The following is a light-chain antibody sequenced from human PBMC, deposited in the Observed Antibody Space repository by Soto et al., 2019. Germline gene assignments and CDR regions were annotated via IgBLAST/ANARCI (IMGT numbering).Light chain of an antibody. V-gene: IGKV1-5*01. J-gene: IGKJ4*01. CDR3: QQSYSSPFT. CDR2: DAS. CDR1: QNIGSR. Sequence: DIQMTQSPSTLSASVGDRVAITCRASQNIGSRLAWYQQKPDEAPKLLIYDASSLESGVPLRFGGSGSGTDFTLIISSLLPDDFATYYCQQSYSSPFTFGGGTKVEIK.